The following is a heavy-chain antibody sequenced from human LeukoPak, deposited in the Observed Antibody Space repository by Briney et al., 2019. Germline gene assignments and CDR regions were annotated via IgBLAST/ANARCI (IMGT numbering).Heavy chain of an antibody. J-gene: IGHJ6*03. CDR3: AKVHLRSGTATYYYYYMDV. CDR1: GFTFSSYW. D-gene: IGHD3-10*01. Sequence: GGSLRLSCAASGFTFSSYWMHWVRQAPGKGLVWVSRINSDGSSTSYADSVKGRFTISRDNAKNTLYLQMNSLRAEDTAVYYCAKVHLRSGTATYYYYYMDVWGKGTTVTISS. V-gene: IGHV3-74*01. CDR2: INSDGSST.